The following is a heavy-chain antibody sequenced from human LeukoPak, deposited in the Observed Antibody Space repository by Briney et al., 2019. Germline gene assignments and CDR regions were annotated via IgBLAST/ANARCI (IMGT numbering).Heavy chain of an antibody. J-gene: IGHJ4*02. D-gene: IGHD3-16*02. Sequence: PSETLSLTCTVSGGSISNYYWSWIRQSPGKGLEWIGYIYYTGSISYNPSLKSRLTISVDTSKNQFSLKLSSVTAADTAVYYCARGPNYVWGSYRYFDYWGQGTLVTVSS. CDR2: IYYTGSI. CDR3: ARGPNYVWGSYRYFDY. CDR1: GGSISNYY. V-gene: IGHV4-30-4*01.